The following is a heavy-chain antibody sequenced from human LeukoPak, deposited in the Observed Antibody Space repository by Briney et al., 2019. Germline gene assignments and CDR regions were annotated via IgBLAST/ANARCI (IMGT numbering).Heavy chain of an antibody. CDR1: GGSFSGYY. V-gene: IGHV4-59*01. CDR3: ARDAPAIYGMDV. CDR2: IYYSGST. J-gene: IGHJ6*02. D-gene: IGHD2-21*02. Sequence: PSETLSLTCAVYGGSFSGYYWSWIRQPPGKGLEWIGYIYYSGSTNYNPSLKSRVTISVDTSKNQFSLKLSSVTAADTAVYYCARDAPAIYGMDVWGQGTTVTVSS.